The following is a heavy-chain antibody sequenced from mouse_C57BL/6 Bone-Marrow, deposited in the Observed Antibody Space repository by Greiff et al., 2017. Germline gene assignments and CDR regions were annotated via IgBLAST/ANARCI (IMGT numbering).Heavy chain of an antibody. CDR1: GYTFTSYW. V-gene: IGHV1-55*01. CDR2: IYPGSGST. J-gene: IGHJ2*01. D-gene: IGHD2-3*01. Sequence: QVQLQQSGAELVKPGASVKMSCKASGYTFTSYWITWVKQRPGQGLEWIGDIYPGSGSTNYNEKFKSKATLTVDTSSSTAYMQLSSLTSEDSAVYYCARRTYDDGYSLGGQGTTLTVSS. CDR3: ARRTYDDGYSL.